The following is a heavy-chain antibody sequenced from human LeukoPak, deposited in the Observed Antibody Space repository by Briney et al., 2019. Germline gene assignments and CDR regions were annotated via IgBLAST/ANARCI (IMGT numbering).Heavy chain of an antibody. J-gene: IGHJ5*02. CDR1: GGTFSSYA. D-gene: IGHD4-11*01. V-gene: IGHV1-69*04. CDR3: ARAPDYSNYGWFDP. Sequence: ASVKVSCKASGGTFSSYAISWVRQAPGQGLEWMGRIIPILGIANYAQKFQGRVTITADKSTSTAYMELRSLRSEDTAVYYCARAPDYSNYGWFDPWGQGTLVTVSS. CDR2: IIPILGIA.